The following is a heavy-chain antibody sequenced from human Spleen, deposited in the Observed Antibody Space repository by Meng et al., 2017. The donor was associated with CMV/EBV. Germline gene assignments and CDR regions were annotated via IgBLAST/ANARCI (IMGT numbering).Heavy chain of an antibody. V-gene: IGHV3-23*01. CDR1: GFTFRDYA. Sequence: GGSLRLSCAASGFTFRDYAMSWVRQAPGKRLEWVSAITGSGGSTNSADSVKGRFTISRDNSKNTLYLQMNSLRAEDTAVYYCARGQSHYDFWSGYYTRLYYYYYGMDVWGQGTTVTVSS. D-gene: IGHD3-3*01. CDR2: ITGSGGST. J-gene: IGHJ6*02. CDR3: ARGQSHYDFWSGYYTRLYYYYYGMDV.